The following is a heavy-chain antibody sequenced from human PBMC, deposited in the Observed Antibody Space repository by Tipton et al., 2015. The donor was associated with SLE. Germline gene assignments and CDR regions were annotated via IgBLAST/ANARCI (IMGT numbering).Heavy chain of an antibody. CDR3: AKFEKTTDFYLDS. Sequence: GSLRLSCATSGFSFSIYALSWVRQAPGKGLEWVSTSTVGGVSTYYADSVKGRFTISRDSSRNTLDLQMNSLRVDDTATYYCAKFEKTTDFYLDSWGQGTLVSVSS. D-gene: IGHD1/OR15-1a*01. CDR1: GFSFSIYA. J-gene: IGHJ4*02. CDR2: STVGGVST. V-gene: IGHV3-23*01.